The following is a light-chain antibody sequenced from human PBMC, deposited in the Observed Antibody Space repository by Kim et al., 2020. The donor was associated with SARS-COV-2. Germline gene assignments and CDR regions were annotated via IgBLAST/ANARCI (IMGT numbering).Light chain of an antibody. CDR1: QSVASN. CDR2: GAS. Sequence: EIVMTQSPATLSVSPGERVTLSCRASQSVASNLAWYQQKPGLGPRLLIYGASTRATGIPARFSGSGSGTEFTLTISSLQSEDFAFYYCQQYNNWPPGTFGQGTKVDIK. CDR3: QQYNNWPPGT. J-gene: IGKJ1*01. V-gene: IGKV3-15*01.